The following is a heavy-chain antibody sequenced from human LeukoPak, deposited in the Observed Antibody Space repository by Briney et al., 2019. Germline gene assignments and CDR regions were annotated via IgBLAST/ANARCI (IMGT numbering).Heavy chain of an antibody. J-gene: IGHJ4*02. CDR2: VSGSGGST. V-gene: IGHV3-23*01. D-gene: IGHD3-10*01. CDR3: AKGGGTMVRQPLDY. Sequence: GGSLRLSCAASGFTFSSYAMSWVRQAPGKGLEWVSAVSGSGGSTYYADSVKGRFTISRDNSKNTLYLQMNSLRAEDTAVYYCAKGGGTMVRQPLDYWGQGTLVTVSS. CDR1: GFTFSSYA.